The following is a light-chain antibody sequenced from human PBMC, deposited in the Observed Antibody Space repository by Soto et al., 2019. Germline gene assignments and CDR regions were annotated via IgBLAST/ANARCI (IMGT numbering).Light chain of an antibody. J-gene: IGKJ1*01. CDR1: QSINNL. CDR3: QHYNSYSEA. Sequence: DVQMTQSPSTLSASVGDRVTITCRASQSINNLLAWYQQKPGKAPKIYTAFRSQSGVPSRFSGSGSGTDFTLTISGLQPDDFATYYCQHYNSYSEAFGQGTKVDIK. CDR2: TAF. V-gene: IGKV1-5*01.